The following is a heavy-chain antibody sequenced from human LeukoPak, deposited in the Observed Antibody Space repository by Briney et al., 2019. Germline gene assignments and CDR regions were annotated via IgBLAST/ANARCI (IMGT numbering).Heavy chain of an antibody. D-gene: IGHD3-22*01. CDR3: ARLADYDSSGYFDY. J-gene: IGHJ4*02. CDR1: GFTFSSYS. CDR2: ISTGSSII. Sequence: PGGSLRLSCAASGFTFSSYSMNWVRQAPGKGLEWVSYISTGSSIINYADSVKGRFTISRDNAKNSLYLQMNSLRGEDTAVYYCARLADYDSSGYFDYWGQGTLVTVSS. V-gene: IGHV3-48*04.